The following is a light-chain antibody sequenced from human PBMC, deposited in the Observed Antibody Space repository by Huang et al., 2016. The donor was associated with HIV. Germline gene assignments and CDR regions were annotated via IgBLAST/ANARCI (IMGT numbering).Light chain of an antibody. CDR1: QSVSGY. Sequence: EIVLTQSPATLSLSPGDSATLSCRASQSVSGYLAWFQQRPGQTPRHVIEDASNRGADTPVRFSGSGFGTDFTLTITGLEPEDFAVYYCQQRYDWPPTFGQGTKLEI. J-gene: IGKJ2*01. V-gene: IGKV3-11*01. CDR2: DAS. CDR3: QQRYDWPPT.